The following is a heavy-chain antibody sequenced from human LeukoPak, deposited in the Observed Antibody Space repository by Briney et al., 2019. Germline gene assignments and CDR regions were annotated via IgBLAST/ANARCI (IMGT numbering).Heavy chain of an antibody. CDR1: GFTFRSYW. CDR2: IEQDGSEK. J-gene: IGHJ4*02. Sequence: GGPLRLSCATSGFTFRSYWMRWVRQAPGKGLEWVANIEQDGSEKNYVDSVKGRFTISRDNARNSLYLQMNSLRAEDTAVYYCASGLELDYWGQGTLVTVSS. CDR3: ASGLELDY. V-gene: IGHV3-7*03.